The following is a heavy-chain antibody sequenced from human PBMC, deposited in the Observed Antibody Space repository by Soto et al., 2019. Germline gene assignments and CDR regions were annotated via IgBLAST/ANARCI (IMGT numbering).Heavy chain of an antibody. V-gene: IGHV4-31*03. D-gene: IGHD1-20*01. Sequence: SETLSLTCTVSGGSISSGGYYWSWIRQHPGKGLEWIGYIYYSGSTYYNPSLKSRVTISVDTSKNQFSLKLSSVTAADTAGYYCARAHRYNVDDWGQGTLVTVSS. J-gene: IGHJ4*02. CDR1: GGSISSGGYY. CDR2: IYYSGST. CDR3: ARAHRYNVDD.